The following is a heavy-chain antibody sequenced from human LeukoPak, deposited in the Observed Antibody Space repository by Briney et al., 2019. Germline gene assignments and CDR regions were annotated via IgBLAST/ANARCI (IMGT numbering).Heavy chain of an antibody. V-gene: IGHV1-2*02. J-gene: IGHJ1*01. D-gene: IGHD3-22*01. CDR2: INPNSGGT. CDR3: ARDLFSVASQRITMIVFGH. CDR1: GYTFTGYY. Sequence: ASVTLSCKASGYTFTGYYIHWVRQAPGQGLEWMGWINPNSGGTNYAQKFQGRVTMTRDTSISTAYMELSRLRSDDTAVYYCARDLFSVASQRITMIVFGHWGQGTLVTVSS.